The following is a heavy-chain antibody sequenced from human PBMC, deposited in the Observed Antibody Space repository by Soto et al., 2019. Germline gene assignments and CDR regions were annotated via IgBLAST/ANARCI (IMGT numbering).Heavy chain of an antibody. CDR1: GFTFSRYW. CDR3: ARRPYDILTGYSYYFDY. V-gene: IGHV3-7*01. Sequence: GGSLRLSCAASGFTFSRYWMSWVRQAPGKGLEWVANIKQDGSEKYYVDSVKGRFTISRDNAKNSLYLQMNSLRAEDTAVYYCARRPYDILTGYSYYFDYWGQGTLVTVSS. J-gene: IGHJ4*02. CDR2: IKQDGSEK. D-gene: IGHD3-9*01.